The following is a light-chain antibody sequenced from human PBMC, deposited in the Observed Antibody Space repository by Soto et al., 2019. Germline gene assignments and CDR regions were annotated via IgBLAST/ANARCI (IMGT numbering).Light chain of an antibody. V-gene: IGKV3-15*01. CDR1: QTVVRN. J-gene: IGKJ4*01. Sequence: EVVMTQSPATLSVSPGERATLSCRASQTVVRNLAWYRQTPGQAPRLLISGASTRATGIPARFSGSGSGTEFTLTISSLRSEDFAVYYCQQYNNWPLTFGGGTKVDNK. CDR3: QQYNNWPLT. CDR2: GAS.